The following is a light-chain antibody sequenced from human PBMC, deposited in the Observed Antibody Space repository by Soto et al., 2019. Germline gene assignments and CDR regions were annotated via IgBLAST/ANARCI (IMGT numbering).Light chain of an antibody. V-gene: IGLV1-44*01. Sequence: QSVLTQPPSASGTPGQRVTISCYGSSSNIGTNPVQWYLQLPGTAPKLLIYSDNERPSGVPDRFSGSKSGTSASLAISGLQSEDGADYHCATRDGGVYGPVFGGGTKLTVL. CDR1: SSNIGTNP. CDR2: SDN. CDR3: ATRDGGVYGPV. J-gene: IGLJ3*02.